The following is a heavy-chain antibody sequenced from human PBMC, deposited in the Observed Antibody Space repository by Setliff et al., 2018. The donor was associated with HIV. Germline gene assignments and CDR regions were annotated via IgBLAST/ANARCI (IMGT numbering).Heavy chain of an antibody. Sequence: SETLSLTCTVSGGSISSYYWSWIRQPPGEGLEWIGYIYYSGSTNYNPSLKSRVTISVDTSKNQFSLKLTSVTAADTAVYYCARFTSGWYGQYWGQGTLVTVSS. J-gene: IGHJ4*02. V-gene: IGHV4-59*01. CDR2: IYYSGST. CDR1: GGSISSYY. CDR3: ARFTSGWYGQY. D-gene: IGHD6-19*01.